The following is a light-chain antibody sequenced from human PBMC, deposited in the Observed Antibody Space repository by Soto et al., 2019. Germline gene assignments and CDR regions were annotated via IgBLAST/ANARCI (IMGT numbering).Light chain of an antibody. CDR3: SSFAGSRVLV. V-gene: IGLV2-14*01. J-gene: IGLJ2*01. CDR1: SRDVGGYNY. CDR2: EVS. Sequence: QSALTQPASVSGSHGQSITISCTGTSRDVGGYNYVSWHQQHPGKAPKVIITEVSNRPSGVSNRFSGSKSGNTASLTISGLQAEDEAVYYCSSFAGSRVLVLGGGTKLTVL.